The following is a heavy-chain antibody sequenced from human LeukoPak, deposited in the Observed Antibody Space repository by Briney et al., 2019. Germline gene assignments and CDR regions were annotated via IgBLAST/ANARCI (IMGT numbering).Heavy chain of an antibody. D-gene: IGHD1-14*01. CDR2: IRYDGSNK. J-gene: IGHJ4*02. V-gene: IGHV3-30*02. Sequence: GGSLRLSCGASGFTFSSYGMLWVRQAPDKGLEWVAFIRYDGSNKFYADSVKGRFTISRDNSKNTLYLHINSLRAEDTAVYYCAKDNPLDYWGQGTLVIVSS. CDR1: GFTFSSYG. CDR3: AKDNPLDY.